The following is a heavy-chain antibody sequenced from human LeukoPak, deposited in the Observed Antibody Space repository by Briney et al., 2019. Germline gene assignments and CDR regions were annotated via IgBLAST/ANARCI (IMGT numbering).Heavy chain of an antibody. V-gene: IGHV3-7*03. Sequence: PGGSLRLSCAASGFTFSRHWMYWVRQAPGKGLEWVANIKQDGSAKPYVDSVKGRFTISRDNAKNSLFLQMNSLRAEDTAVYYCATYHPYGDYYFDYWGQGTLVTVSS. J-gene: IGHJ4*02. D-gene: IGHD3-10*01. CDR2: IKQDGSAK. CDR1: GFTFSRHW. CDR3: ATYHPYGDYYFDY.